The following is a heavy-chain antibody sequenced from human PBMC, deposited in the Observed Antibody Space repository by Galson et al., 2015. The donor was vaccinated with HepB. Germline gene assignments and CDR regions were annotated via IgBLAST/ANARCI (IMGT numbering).Heavy chain of an antibody. J-gene: IGHJ4*01. Sequence: SLRLSCAVSGFTFSSYWMSWVRQAPGKGLEWVANIKQDGSEKYYVDSVKGRFTISRDNAKNSLYLQMNSLRTEDTALYFCARGGSYHYESQDYWGRGTLVTVSS. D-gene: IGHD5-12*01. CDR3: ARGGSYHYESQDY. CDR1: GFTFSSYW. CDR2: IKQDGSEK. V-gene: IGHV3-7*01.